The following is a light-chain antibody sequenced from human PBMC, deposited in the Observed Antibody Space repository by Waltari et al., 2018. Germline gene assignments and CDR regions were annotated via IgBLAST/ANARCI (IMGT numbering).Light chain of an antibody. V-gene: IGKV3-11*01. CDR2: DAS. CDR3: QQRSNWQVT. J-gene: IGKJ3*01. Sequence: ELVFTQYPATLSLSPGERATLSCRASQHVSSYLAWYQQKPGQAPRLLIYDASNRATGIPARFSGSGSGTDFTLTISSLEPEDFAVYYCQQRSNWQVTFGPGTKVDIK. CDR1: QHVSSY.